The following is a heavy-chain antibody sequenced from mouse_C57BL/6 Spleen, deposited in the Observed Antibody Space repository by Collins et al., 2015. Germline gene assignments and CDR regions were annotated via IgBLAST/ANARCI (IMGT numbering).Heavy chain of an antibody. Sequence: EVKLVESGGGLVQPGGSLRLSCATSGFTFTDYYMSWVRQPPGKALEWLGFIRNKANGYTTEYSASVKGRFTISRDNSQSILYLQMNTLRAEDSATYYCARYGYHDGFAYWGQGTLVTVSA. J-gene: IGHJ3*01. D-gene: IGHD2-2*01. CDR2: IRNKANGYTT. CDR3: ARYGYHDGFAY. V-gene: IGHV7-3*02. CDR1: GFTFTDYY.